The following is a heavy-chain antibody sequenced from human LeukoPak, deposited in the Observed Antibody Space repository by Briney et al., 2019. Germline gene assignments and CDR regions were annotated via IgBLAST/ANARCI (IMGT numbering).Heavy chain of an antibody. Sequence: SETLSLTCTVSGGSISSSSFYWGWIGQPPGKGPEWIGSIYYSGSTYYNPSLKSRVTMSVDTSKNQFSLKLSSVTAVDTAVYYCARIGGDSSGYYPDYWGQGTLVTVSS. CDR2: IYYSGST. D-gene: IGHD3-22*01. J-gene: IGHJ4*02. CDR1: GGSISSSSFY. V-gene: IGHV4-39*07. CDR3: ARIGGDSSGYYPDY.